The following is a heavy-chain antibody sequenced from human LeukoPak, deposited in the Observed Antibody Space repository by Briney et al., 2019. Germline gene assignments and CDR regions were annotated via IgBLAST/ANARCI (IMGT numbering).Heavy chain of an antibody. CDR1: GFTFSSYW. V-gene: IGHV3-7*01. CDR3: ASRKCTSCYAYYFDY. D-gene: IGHD2-2*01. J-gene: IGHJ4*02. Sequence: GGSLRLSCAASGFTFSSYWMSWVRQAPGKGLEWVANIKQDGSEKYYVDSVKGRFTISRDNAKNSLYLQMNSLRAEDTAVYYCASRKCTSCYAYYFDYWGQGTLVTVSS. CDR2: IKQDGSEK.